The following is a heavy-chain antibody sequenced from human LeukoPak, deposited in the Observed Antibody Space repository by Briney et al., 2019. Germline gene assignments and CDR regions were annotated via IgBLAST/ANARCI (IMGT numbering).Heavy chain of an antibody. CDR2: ISYDESNK. J-gene: IGHJ4*02. CDR1: GFTSSNYA. Sequence: PGGSLRLSCAASGFTSSNYAMHWVRQAPGKGLEWVAVISYDESNKYYADSVKGRFTISRDNSKNTLYLQMNSLRAEDTAVYYCARADYYDTSGYYLYYFDYWGQGTLVTVSS. V-gene: IGHV3-30-3*01. CDR3: ARADYYDTSGYYLYYFDY. D-gene: IGHD3-22*01.